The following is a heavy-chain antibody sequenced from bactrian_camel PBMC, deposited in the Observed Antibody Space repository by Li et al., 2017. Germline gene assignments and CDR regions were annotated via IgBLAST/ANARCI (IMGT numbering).Heavy chain of an antibody. D-gene: IGHD1*01. Sequence: HVQLVESGGGSVQAGGSLRLSCEASGGTYSHYRPYCMAWFRQPPGKSREGVAAIDTRGSVTIADSVKGRFSISKDNAKNILYLQMNSLKLEDSAMYYCAAANAPRGFCRGWNYFEDWGQGTQVTVS. CDR3: AAANAPRGFCRGWNYFED. J-gene: IGHJ4*01. CDR1: GGTYSHYRPYC. V-gene: IGHV3S57*01. CDR2: IDTRGSV.